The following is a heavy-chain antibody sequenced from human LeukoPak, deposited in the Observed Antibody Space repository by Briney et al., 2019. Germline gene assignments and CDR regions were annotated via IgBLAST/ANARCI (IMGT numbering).Heavy chain of an antibody. CDR3: ARGARGELPYFDY. D-gene: IGHD1-26*01. CDR2: INPNSGDT. Sequence: ASVTVSCKASGYTFTGHYMHWVRQAPGQGLEWMGWINPNSGDTNYAQKFQGRVTMTRDTSISTAYMELSRLRSDDTAVYYCARGARGELPYFDYWGQGTLVTVSS. V-gene: IGHV1-2*02. J-gene: IGHJ4*02. CDR1: GYTFTGHY.